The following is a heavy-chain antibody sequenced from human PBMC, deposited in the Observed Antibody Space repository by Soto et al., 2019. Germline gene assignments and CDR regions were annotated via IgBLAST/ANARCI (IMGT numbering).Heavy chain of an antibody. D-gene: IGHD1-7*01. CDR2: ISSGGTT. CDR1: GFNVNSSY. Sequence: EVQVVESGGGLIQPGGSLRLSCAASGFNVNSSYMTWIRQAPGKGLQWVADISSGGTTKYSDSVRGRFSISRDMSKNTLYLQMDSLRAGDTAMYYCVRGNWNYPLDYWGQGTLVTVSS. J-gene: IGHJ4*02. V-gene: IGHV3-53*01. CDR3: VRGNWNYPLDY.